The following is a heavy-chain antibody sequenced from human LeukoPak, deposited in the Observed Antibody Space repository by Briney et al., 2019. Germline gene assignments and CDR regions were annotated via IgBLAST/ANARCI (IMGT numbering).Heavy chain of an antibody. D-gene: IGHD3-3*01. CDR3: ARLPGRGAPRFWYMDV. V-gene: IGHV4-34*09. CDR1: GGSFSGYY. J-gene: IGHJ6*03. Sequence: QVQLQESGPGLVKPSQTLSLTCTVSGGSFSGYYWSRIRQPPGKGLEWSGEINHSGSSNYNPSLKSRVTISVDTSKNQFSLKLSSVTAADTAVYYCARLPGRGAPRFWYMDVWGKGTTVTVSS. CDR2: INHSGSS.